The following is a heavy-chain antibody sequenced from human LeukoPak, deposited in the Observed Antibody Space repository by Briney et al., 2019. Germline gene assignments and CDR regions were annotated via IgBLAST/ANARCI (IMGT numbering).Heavy chain of an antibody. CDR2: IYSSGNT. Sequence: SETLSLTCTVSGDSISSTTDYWGWIRQPPGKGLEWIGTIYSSGNTYYNPSLKSRVTISVDTYKNQFPLMLTSVTAADTPVYYCARLGQREYCSDGSCYSDYWGQGILVTVSS. J-gene: IGHJ4*02. CDR3: ARLGQREYCSDGSCYSDY. CDR1: GDSISSTTDY. D-gene: IGHD2-15*01. V-gene: IGHV4-39*01.